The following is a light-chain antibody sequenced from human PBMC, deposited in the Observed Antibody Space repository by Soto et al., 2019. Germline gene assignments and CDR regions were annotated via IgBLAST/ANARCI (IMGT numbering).Light chain of an antibody. CDR3: QQANSFPYT. CDR2: GAS. V-gene: IGKV1-12*01. Sequence: DIQMTQSPSSVSASGGDRVTITCRASQAISSWLAWYQQKPGKAPKLLIYGASTLQSGVPSRFSVSGSGTEFTLTISSLQPEDFATYYCQQANSFPYTFGQGTKLEIK. J-gene: IGKJ2*01. CDR1: QAISSW.